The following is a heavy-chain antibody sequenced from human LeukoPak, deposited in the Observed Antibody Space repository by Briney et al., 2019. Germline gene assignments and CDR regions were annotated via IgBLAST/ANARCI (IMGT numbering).Heavy chain of an antibody. CDR3: ARHMGYCSGGSCYSFHDYYYYMDV. D-gene: IGHD2-15*01. Sequence: PSETLSLTCTVSGGSISSSSYYWGWIRQPPGKGLEWIGSIYYSGSTYYNPSLKSRVTISVDTSKNQFSLKLSSVTAADTAVYYCARHMGYCSGGSCYSFHDYYYYMDVWGKGTTVTISS. CDR2: IYYSGST. J-gene: IGHJ6*03. CDR1: GGSISSSSYY. V-gene: IGHV4-39*01.